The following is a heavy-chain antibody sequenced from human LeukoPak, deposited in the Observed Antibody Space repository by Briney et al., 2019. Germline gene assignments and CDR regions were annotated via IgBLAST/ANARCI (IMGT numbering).Heavy chain of an antibody. CDR2: ISSSGSTI. CDR1: GFTFSSYE. Sequence: GGSLRLSCAASGFTFSSYEMNWVRQAPGKGLEWVSYISSSGSTIYYADSVKGRFTISRGNAKNSLYLQMNSLRAEDTAVYYCAREAGLYGDYARRFDPWGQGTLVTVSS. J-gene: IGHJ5*02. CDR3: AREAGLYGDYARRFDP. V-gene: IGHV3-48*03. D-gene: IGHD4-17*01.